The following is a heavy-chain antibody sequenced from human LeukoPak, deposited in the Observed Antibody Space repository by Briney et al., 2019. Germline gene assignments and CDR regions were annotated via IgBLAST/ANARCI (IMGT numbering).Heavy chain of an antibody. J-gene: IGHJ2*01. CDR3: ARFKDFAYSFFDL. V-gene: IGHV4-59*01. CDR1: GGSISQYY. Sequence: SETLSLTCTLSGGSISQYYWSWIRQPPGKGPEWIGYVYRSGNTNYNPSLKSRVTISVDTSKNHFSLNLTSVTAADTAVYYCARFKDFAYSFFDLWGRGTLVTVSS. CDR2: VYRSGNT.